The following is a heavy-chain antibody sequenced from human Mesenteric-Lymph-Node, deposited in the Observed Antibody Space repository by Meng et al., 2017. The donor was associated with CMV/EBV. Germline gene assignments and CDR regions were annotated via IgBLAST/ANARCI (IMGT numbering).Heavy chain of an antibody. D-gene: IGHD1-26*01. V-gene: IGHV3-23*01. CDR1: GFTFSSYA. CDR2: ISGSGGST. J-gene: IGHJ4*02. Sequence: ETLSLTCAASGFTFSSYAMSWVRQAPGKGLEWVSAISGSGGSTYYADSVKGRFTISRDNSKNTLYLQMNSLRAEDTAVYYCAKNPRSGSYPYYFDYWGQGTLVTVSS. CDR3: AKNPRSGSYPYYFDY.